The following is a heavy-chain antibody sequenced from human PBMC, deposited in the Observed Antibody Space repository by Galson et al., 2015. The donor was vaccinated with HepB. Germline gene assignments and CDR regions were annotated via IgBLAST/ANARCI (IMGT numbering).Heavy chain of an antibody. D-gene: IGHD5-12*01. J-gene: IGHJ4*02. Sequence: SLRLSCAASGFTYTYYGFHWVRQAPGKGLEWLAYDGHSGDSYADSVKGRFTTSRDSSKNTLYLQMNSLSVDDTAVYYCARGRHPWHIDYWGQGTLVTVSS. V-gene: IGHV3-33*01. CDR2: YDGHSGD. CDR3: ARGRHPWHIDY. CDR1: GFTYTYYG.